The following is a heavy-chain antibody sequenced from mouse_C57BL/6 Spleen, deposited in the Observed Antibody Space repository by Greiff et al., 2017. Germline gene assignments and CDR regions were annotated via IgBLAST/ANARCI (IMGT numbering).Heavy chain of an antibody. CDR2: INPNNGGT. CDR3: ARGVSTVVAYYFDY. V-gene: IGHV1-26*01. CDR1: GYTFTDYY. D-gene: IGHD1-1*01. Sequence: EVQLQQSGPELVKPGASVKISCKASGYTFTDYYMNWVKQSHGKSLEWIGDINPNNGGTSYNQKFKGKATLTVDKSSSTAYMELRSLTSEDSAVYYCARGVSTVVAYYFDYWGQGTTLTVSS. J-gene: IGHJ2*01.